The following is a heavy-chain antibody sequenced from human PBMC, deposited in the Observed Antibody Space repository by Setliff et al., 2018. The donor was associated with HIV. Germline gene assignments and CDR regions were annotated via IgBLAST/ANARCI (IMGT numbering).Heavy chain of an antibody. J-gene: IGHJ4*03. CDR1: GFTVSSNY. V-gene: IGHV3-53*01. CDR3: ARSPQGGYFDY. Sequence: GGSLRLSCAASGFTVSSNYMNWVRQAPGKGLEWVSIIYSGGTTYYADSVKGRFTISRDNSKNTLYLQMNSLRVEDTAVYHCARSPQGGYFDYWGQGTLVTV. CDR2: IYSGGTT.